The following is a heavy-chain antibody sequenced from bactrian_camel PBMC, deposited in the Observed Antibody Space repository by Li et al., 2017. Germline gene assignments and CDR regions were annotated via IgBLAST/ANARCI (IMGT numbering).Heavy chain of an antibody. Sequence: QLVESGGGLVQPGGSLRLSCAASGFTFDRYAMGWIRQAPGKGPEWVSAIRMDGRRAYYADSVEGRFTISRDNTKNMLYLQMNSLTFDDAAVYYCATDTLPDGSWGPYYWGQGTQVTVS. J-gene: IGHJ4*01. V-gene: IGHV3-1*01. D-gene: IGHD5*01. CDR3: ATDTLPDGSWGPYY. CDR2: IRMDGRRA. CDR1: GFTFDRYA.